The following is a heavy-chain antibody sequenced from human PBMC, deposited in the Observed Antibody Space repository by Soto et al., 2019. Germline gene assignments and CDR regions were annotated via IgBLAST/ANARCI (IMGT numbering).Heavy chain of an antibody. V-gene: IGHV4-34*01. Sequence: SETLSLTCAVYGGSFSGYYWSWIRQPPGKGLEWIGEINHSGSTNYNPSLKSRVTISVDTSKNQFSLKLGSVTAADTAVYYCARGQSIAVAGRRNWFDPWGQGTLVTVSS. CDR1: GGSFSGYY. J-gene: IGHJ5*02. CDR3: ARGQSIAVAGRRNWFDP. D-gene: IGHD6-19*01. CDR2: INHSGST.